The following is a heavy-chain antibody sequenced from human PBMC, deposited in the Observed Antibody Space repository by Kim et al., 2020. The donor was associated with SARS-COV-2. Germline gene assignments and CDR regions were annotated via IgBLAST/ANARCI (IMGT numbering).Heavy chain of an antibody. CDR1: GGSVSSGSYY. Sequence: SETLSLTCTVSGGSVSSGSYYWSWIRQPPGKGLEWIGYIYYSGSTNYNPSLKSRVTISVDTSKNQFSLKLSSVTAADTAVYYCARELDMGYYYGSGGYYFDYWGQGTLVTVSS. D-gene: IGHD3-10*01. CDR3: ARELDMGYYYGSGGYYFDY. J-gene: IGHJ4*02. CDR2: IYYSGST. V-gene: IGHV4-61*01.